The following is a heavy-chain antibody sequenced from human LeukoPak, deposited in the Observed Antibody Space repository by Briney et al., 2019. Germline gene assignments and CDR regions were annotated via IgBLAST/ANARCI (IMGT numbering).Heavy chain of an antibody. CDR3: ARPGYSSSWTPVY. V-gene: IGHV4-39*01. J-gene: IGHJ4*02. CDR2: IYYSGST. CDR1: GGSISSSNYY. D-gene: IGHD6-13*01. Sequence: SETLSLTCTVSGGSISSSNYYWGWIRQPPGKGLEWIGSIYYSGSTYYNPSLKSRVTISVDTSKNQFSLKLGSVIAADTAVYYCARPGYSSSWTPVYWGQGTLVTVSS.